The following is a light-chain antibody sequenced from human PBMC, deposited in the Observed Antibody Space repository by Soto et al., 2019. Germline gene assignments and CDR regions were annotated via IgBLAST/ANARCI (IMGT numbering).Light chain of an antibody. CDR1: QSISSW. J-gene: IGKJ1*01. CDR3: QQYSDSSGA. V-gene: IGKV1-5*01. Sequence: DIQMTQSPSTLSASVGDRVTITCRASQSISSWLAWYQQKPGKAPKLLIYDASSLESGVPSRFSGSGSGTEFTLTISSLQPDDFATYYCQQYSDSSGAFGQGTKVDIK. CDR2: DAS.